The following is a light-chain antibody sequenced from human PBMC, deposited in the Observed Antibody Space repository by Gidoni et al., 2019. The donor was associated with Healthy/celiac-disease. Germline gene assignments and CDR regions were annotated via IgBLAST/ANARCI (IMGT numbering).Light chain of an antibody. J-gene: IGKJ1*01. Sequence: EIVMTPSPATLSVSPGERATLSCTASPSVSNILAWYQQNPGQATRLLNDGASTRTTGTPARCSGRGSRTEFTITISSLQYEDVADYYWQQYNNWPPETFGQGTKVEIK. CDR3: QQYNNWPPET. CDR2: GAS. CDR1: PSVSNI. V-gene: IGKV3-15*01.